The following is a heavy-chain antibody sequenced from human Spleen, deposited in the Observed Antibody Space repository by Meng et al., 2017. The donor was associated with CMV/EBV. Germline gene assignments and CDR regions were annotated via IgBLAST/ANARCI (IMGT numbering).Heavy chain of an antibody. CDR1: GYIFSDYN. CDR2: INPNSGGT. Sequence: ASVKVSCKASGYIFSDYNIHWVRQAPGQGLECMGWINPNSGGTSRARKFQGRVTMTRDTPISTAYMELSRLRSDDTAVYYCARGMVRGVMTKGAFDIWGQGTMVTVSS. CDR3: ARGMVRGVMTKGAFDI. V-gene: IGHV1-2*02. J-gene: IGHJ3*02. D-gene: IGHD3-10*01.